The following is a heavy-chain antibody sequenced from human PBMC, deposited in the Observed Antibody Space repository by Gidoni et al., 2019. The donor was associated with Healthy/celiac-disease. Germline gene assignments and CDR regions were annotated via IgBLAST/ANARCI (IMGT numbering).Heavy chain of an antibody. V-gene: IGHV3-23*01. D-gene: IGHD3-3*01. J-gene: IGHJ6*02. CDR2: ISGSGGST. Sequence: EVQLLESGGGLVQPGGSLSLSCAASGFTFSSYAMSWVRQAPGEGLEWVSAISGSGGSTYYADSVKGRFTISRDNSKNTLYLQMNSLRAEDMAVYYCAKVGVGIFGVVISVGEYYGMDVWGQGTTVTVSS. CDR3: AKVGVGIFGVVISVGEYYGMDV. CDR1: GFTFSSYA.